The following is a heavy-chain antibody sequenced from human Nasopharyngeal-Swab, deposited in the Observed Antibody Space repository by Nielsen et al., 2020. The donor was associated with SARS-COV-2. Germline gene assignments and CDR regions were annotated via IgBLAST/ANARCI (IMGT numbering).Heavy chain of an antibody. CDR1: GYTFTGYS. Sequence: ASLKVSCKASGYTFTGYSLHWVRQAPGQGLEWLGRINPKSGRTDYAQKFRARVTVSRDASVTTSYMELISLTSEDTAIYYCARDKAASPLYYFDLWGQGTLVTVSP. CDR3: ARDKAASPLYYFDL. D-gene: IGHD6-25*01. CDR2: INPKSGRT. J-gene: IGHJ4*02. V-gene: IGHV1-2*06.